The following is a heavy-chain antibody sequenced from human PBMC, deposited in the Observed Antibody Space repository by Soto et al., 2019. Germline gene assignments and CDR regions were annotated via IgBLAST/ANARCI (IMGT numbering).Heavy chain of an antibody. J-gene: IGHJ2*01. Sequence: QVQLVESGGGVVQPGRSLRLSCAASGFTFSSYAMHWVRQAPGKGLEWVAVISYDGSNKYYADSVKGRFTISRDNSKNTLYLQMNSLRAEDTAVYYCAMIRGHEYGGYEIWYFDLWGRGTLVTVSS. D-gene: IGHD5-12*01. CDR1: GFTFSSYA. CDR2: ISYDGSNK. V-gene: IGHV3-30-3*01. CDR3: AMIRGHEYGGYEIWYFDL.